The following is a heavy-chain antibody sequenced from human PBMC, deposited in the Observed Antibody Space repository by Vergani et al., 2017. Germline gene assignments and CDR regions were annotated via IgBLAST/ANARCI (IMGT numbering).Heavy chain of an antibody. D-gene: IGHD3-22*01. CDR1: GFTFSSYA. CDR2: ISGSGGST. V-gene: IGHV3-23*01. CDR3: AALNARRYDSSGYGN. J-gene: IGHJ4*02. Sequence: EVQLLESGGGLVQPGGSLRLSCAASGFTFSSYAMSWVRQAPGKGLEWVSAISGSGGSTYYADSVKGRFTISRDNSKNTLYLQMNSLRSEDTAVYYCAALNARRYDSSGYGNWGQGTLVTVSS.